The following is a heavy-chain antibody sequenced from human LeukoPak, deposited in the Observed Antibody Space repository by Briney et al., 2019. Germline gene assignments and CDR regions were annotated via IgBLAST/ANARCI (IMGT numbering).Heavy chain of an antibody. CDR2: IKQDGSEK. CDR1: GFTFSSYW. Sequence: GGSLRLSCAASGFTFSSYWMSWVRQAPGKGLEWVANIKQDGSEKYYVGSVKGRFTISRDNAKNSLYLQMNSLRAEDTAVYYCARAWGLGAFDIWGQGTMVTVSS. V-gene: IGHV3-7*01. J-gene: IGHJ3*02. CDR3: ARAWGLGAFDI. D-gene: IGHD3-16*01.